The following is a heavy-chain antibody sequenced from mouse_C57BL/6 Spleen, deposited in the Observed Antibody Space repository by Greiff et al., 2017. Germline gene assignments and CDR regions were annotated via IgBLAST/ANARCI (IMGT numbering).Heavy chain of an antibody. V-gene: IGHV1-18*01. CDR1: GYTFTDYN. Sequence: VQLQQSGPELVKPGASVKIPCKASGYTFTDYNMDWVKQSHGKSLEWIGDINPNNGGTIYNQKFKGKATLTVDKSSSTAYMELRSLTSEDTAVYYCARSDYGSSYGYWYFDVWGTGTTVTVSS. D-gene: IGHD1-1*01. CDR3: ARSDYGSSYGYWYFDV. J-gene: IGHJ1*03. CDR2: INPNNGGT.